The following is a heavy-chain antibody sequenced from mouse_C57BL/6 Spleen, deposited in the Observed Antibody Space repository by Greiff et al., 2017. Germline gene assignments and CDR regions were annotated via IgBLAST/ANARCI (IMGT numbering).Heavy chain of an antibody. Sequence: QVQLQQPGTELVKPGASVKLSCKASGYTFTSYWMHWVKQRPGQGLEWIGNINPSNGGTNYNEKFKSKATLTVDKSSSTAYMQLSSLASEDSAVYYCARGGYSNYNFDYWGQGATLTVSS. CDR2: INPSNGGT. CDR3: ARGGYSNYNFDY. CDR1: GYTFTSYW. V-gene: IGHV1-53*01. J-gene: IGHJ2*01. D-gene: IGHD2-5*01.